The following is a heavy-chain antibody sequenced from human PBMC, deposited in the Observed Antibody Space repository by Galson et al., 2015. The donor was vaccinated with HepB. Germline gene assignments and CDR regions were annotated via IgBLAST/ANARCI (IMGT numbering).Heavy chain of an antibody. J-gene: IGHJ4*02. CDR1: GFTFSSYA. D-gene: IGHD2-8*01. V-gene: IGHV3-23*01. Sequence: SLRLSCAASGFTFSSYAMSWVRQAPGKGLEWVSAISGSGGSTYYADSVKGRFTVSRDQSKNTLYLQMNSLRAEDTGLYYCGRVEVNGRRAIDSWGQGTLVIVSS. CDR2: ISGSGGST. CDR3: GRVEVNGRRAIDS.